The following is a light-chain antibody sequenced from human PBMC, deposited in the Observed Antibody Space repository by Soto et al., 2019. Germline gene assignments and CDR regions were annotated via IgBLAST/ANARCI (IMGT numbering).Light chain of an antibody. Sequence: IQMTQSPSSVSASVGDTVTITCRASQGIGSWLAWYHQIPGKAPKLLIYSASSLQSGTPSRFTGRGSGAAFTLTITNLQPEDVGVYHCQQASSFPLTFGGGTKWRS. CDR2: SAS. J-gene: IGKJ4*01. CDR3: QQASSFPLT. V-gene: IGKV1-12*01. CDR1: QGIGSW.